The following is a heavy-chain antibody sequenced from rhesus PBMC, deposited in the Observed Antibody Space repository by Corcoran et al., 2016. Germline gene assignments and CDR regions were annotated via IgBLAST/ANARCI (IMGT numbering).Heavy chain of an antibody. CDR2: ISGIGGST. J-gene: IGHJ2*01. V-gene: IGHV4-173*01. CDR3: ARVAVAGWYFDI. D-gene: IGHD4-29*01. CDR1: GGSISSNW. Sequence: QLQLQESGPGLVKPSETLSLTCAVSGGSISSNWWSWIRQPPGKGLEGIGRISGIGGSTSYKPHRKSRGTSSTDTSKSHLSLKLMCVPGAETAVYYCARVAVAGWYFDIWGPGTPITISS.